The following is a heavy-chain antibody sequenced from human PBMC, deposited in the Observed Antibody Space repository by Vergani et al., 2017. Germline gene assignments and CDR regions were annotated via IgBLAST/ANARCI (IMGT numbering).Heavy chain of an antibody. J-gene: IGHJ6*02. CDR2: VYTSGMT. CDR1: GGSINTGAYY. V-gene: IGHV4-61*02. Sequence: QVQLQESGPRLVRPSQTLSLTCTGSGGSINTGAYYWSWIRQPAGKGLEWIGRVYTSGMTNYNPSLKSRVTILVDRSKSQLSLKLTSVTAGDTAVYFCARELSYYYGSGSDDYNPYYYEGMDVWGPGTTVTVSS. D-gene: IGHD3-10*01. CDR3: ARELSYYYGSGSDDYNPYYYEGMDV.